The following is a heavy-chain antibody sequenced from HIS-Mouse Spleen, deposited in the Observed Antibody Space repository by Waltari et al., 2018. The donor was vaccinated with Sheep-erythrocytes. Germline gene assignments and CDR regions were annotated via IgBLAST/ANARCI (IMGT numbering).Heavy chain of an antibody. CDR2: IYYSGST. CDR3: ARHKDTAMVHFDY. D-gene: IGHD5-18*01. V-gene: IGHV4-39*01. CDR1: GGPISSTSYY. Sequence: QLQLQESGPGLVKPSETLSLTCPVSGGPISSTSYYWGWLRQPPGKGLEWIGSIYYSGSTYYNPSLKSRVTISVDTSKNQFSLKLSSVTAADTAVYYCARHKDTAMVHFDYWGQGTLVTVSS. J-gene: IGHJ4*02.